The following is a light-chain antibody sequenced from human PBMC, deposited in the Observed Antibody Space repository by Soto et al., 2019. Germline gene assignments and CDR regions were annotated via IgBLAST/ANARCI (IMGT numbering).Light chain of an antibody. CDR2: GAS. Sequence: EMVLTQSPDTLSLSPGERATISCRASQSVSSNYLAWYQQKLGQAPRLLIYGASSRVSGIPDRFSGSGSGTDFTLTVSRLEPKDFAVFYCQQYGSLPPTFGQGTKLEIK. CDR3: QQYGSLPPT. CDR1: QSVSSNY. V-gene: IGKV3-20*01. J-gene: IGKJ2*01.